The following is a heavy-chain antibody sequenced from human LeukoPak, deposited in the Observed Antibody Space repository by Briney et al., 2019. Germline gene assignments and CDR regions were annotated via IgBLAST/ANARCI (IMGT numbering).Heavy chain of an antibody. Sequence: ASVKVSCKASGYTFTGYYMHWVRQAPGQGLEWMGWINPNSGGTNYAQKFQGRVTMTRDTSISTAYMELSRLRSDDTAVYYCARDRTTVTKDLDYWGQGTQVTVSS. V-gene: IGHV1-2*02. J-gene: IGHJ4*02. CDR3: ARDRTTVTKDLDY. D-gene: IGHD4-17*01. CDR2: INPNSGGT. CDR1: GYTFTGYY.